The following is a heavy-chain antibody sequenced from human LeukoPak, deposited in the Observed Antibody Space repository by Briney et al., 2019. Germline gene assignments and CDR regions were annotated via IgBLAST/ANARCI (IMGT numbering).Heavy chain of an antibody. CDR1: GFTFSSYG. Sequence: GRSLRLSCAASGFTFSSYGMHWGRQAPGKGLEWVAVISYDGSNKYYADSVKGRFTISRDNAKNSLYLQMNSLRAEDTAVYYCGGTGSSGDPVVDYWGQGTLVTVSS. V-gene: IGHV3-30*03. CDR3: GGTGSSGDPVVDY. D-gene: IGHD3-10*01. CDR2: ISYDGSNK. J-gene: IGHJ4*02.